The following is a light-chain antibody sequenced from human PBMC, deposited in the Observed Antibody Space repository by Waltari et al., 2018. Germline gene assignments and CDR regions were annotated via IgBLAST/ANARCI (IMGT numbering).Light chain of an antibody. Sequence: VLNPPPSASGTPGQRGTISCSRSASTIGRNTVTLYQHLPETAPTLLIYSNNQRHSVVPDRFSGSKSDTSASLVISGLKSEDEAEYYCAAWDDSLSGDVFGTGTKVTVL. CDR1: ASTIGRNT. CDR2: SNN. CDR3: AAWDDSLSGDV. V-gene: IGLV1-44*01. J-gene: IGLJ1*01.